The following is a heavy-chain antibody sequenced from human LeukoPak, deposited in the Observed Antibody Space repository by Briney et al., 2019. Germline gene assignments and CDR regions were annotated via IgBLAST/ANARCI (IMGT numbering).Heavy chain of an antibody. CDR2: ISSSSSYT. V-gene: IGHV3-11*06. D-gene: IGHD2-2*01. Sequence: PGGSLRLSCAASGFTFSGYEMNWVRQAPGKGLEWVSYISSSSSYTNYADSVKGRFTISRDNAKNSLYLQMNSLRAEDTAVYYCARDPLYCSSTSCPGYYYGMDVWGKGTTVTVSS. CDR1: GFTFSGYE. CDR3: ARDPLYCSSTSCPGYYYGMDV. J-gene: IGHJ6*04.